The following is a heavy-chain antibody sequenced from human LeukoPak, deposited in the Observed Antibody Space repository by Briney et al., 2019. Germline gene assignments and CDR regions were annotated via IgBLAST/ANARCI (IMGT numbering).Heavy chain of an antibody. V-gene: IGHV3-48*01. J-gene: IGHJ4*02. CDR1: GFTFSSYS. Sequence: GGSLRLSCAASGFTFSSYSMNWVRQAPGKGLEWVSCISSSSSTIYYADSVKGRFTISRDNAKNSLYLQMNSLRAEDTAVYYCARDLTVVYSYGYIDYWGQGTLVTVSS. CDR2: ISSSSSTI. D-gene: IGHD5-18*01. CDR3: ARDLTVVYSYGYIDY.